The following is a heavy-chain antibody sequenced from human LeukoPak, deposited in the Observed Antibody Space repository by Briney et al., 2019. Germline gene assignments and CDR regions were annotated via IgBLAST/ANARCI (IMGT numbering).Heavy chain of an antibody. CDR2: ISASGGST. D-gene: IGHD1-26*01. CDR3: AKAANRGSYGFDY. Sequence: GGSLRLSCAASGFTFSSSAMSWVRQVPGKGLEWVSGISASGGSTSYADSVRGRFTISRDNSKNTLYVQMNSLRDEDTAVYYCAKAANRGSYGFDYWGQGTLVTVSS. CDR1: GFTFSSSA. J-gene: IGHJ4*02. V-gene: IGHV3-23*01.